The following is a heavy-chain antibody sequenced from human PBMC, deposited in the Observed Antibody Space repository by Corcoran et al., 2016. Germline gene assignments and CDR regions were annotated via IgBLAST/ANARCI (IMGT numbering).Heavy chain of an antibody. CDR1: GFTFSSYG. D-gene: IGHD6-19*01. V-gene: IGHV3-33*01. CDR2: IWYDGSNK. J-gene: IGHJ5*02. CDR3: ARDPRRYSSGPRGDWFDP. Sequence: QVQLVESGGGVVQPGRSLRLSCAASGFTFSSYGMHWVRQAPGKGLEWVAVIWYDGSNKYYADSVKGRFTISRDNSKNTLYLQMNTLRAEDTAVYYCARDPRRYSSGPRGDWFDPWGQGTLVTVSS.